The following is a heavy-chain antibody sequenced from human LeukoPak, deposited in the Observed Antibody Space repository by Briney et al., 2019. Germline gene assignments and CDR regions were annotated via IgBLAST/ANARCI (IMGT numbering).Heavy chain of an antibody. V-gene: IGHV4-59*12. CDR3: ANIPDHYYDSSGYQDIRNNWFDP. CDR2: IYYSGST. J-gene: IGHJ5*02. CDR1: GGSISSYY. D-gene: IGHD3-22*01. Sequence: PSETLSLTCTVSGGSISSYYWSWIRQPPGKGLEWIGYIYYSGSTNYNPSLKSRVTISLDTSKNQFSLKLSSVTAADTAVYYCANIPDHYYDSSGYQDIRNNWFDPWGQGTLVTVSS.